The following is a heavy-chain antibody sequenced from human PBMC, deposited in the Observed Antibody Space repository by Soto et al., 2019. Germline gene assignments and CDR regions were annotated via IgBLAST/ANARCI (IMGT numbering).Heavy chain of an antibody. CDR2: ISSDGRNT. CDR3: IKASTVTGVGGYR. CDR1: GFAFSSYW. V-gene: IGHV3-74*03. D-gene: IGHD6-19*01. Sequence: EVQLVESGGGLVQPGGSLRLSCAASGFAFSSYWMQWVRQPPGKGPVWVSRISSDGRNTTYADPVKGRFTISRDNAKNTLHLQMTSLTGDDTAVYYCIKASTVTGVGGYRWGQGTLVTVSS. J-gene: IGHJ5*02.